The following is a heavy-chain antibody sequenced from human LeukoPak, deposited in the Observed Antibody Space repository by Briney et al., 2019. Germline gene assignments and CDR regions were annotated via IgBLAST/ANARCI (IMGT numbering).Heavy chain of an antibody. D-gene: IGHD3-10*01. V-gene: IGHV3-21*01. CDR1: GFTFSSYS. Sequence: GGSLRLSCAASGFTFSSYSMNWVRQAPGKGLEWVSSISSSSSYIYYADSVKGRFTISRDNAKNSLYLQMNSLRAEDTAVYYCAREKDYYGSGSYYNWDYGMDVWGQGTTVTVSS. CDR3: AREKDYYGSGSYYNWDYGMDV. J-gene: IGHJ6*02. CDR2: ISSSSSYI.